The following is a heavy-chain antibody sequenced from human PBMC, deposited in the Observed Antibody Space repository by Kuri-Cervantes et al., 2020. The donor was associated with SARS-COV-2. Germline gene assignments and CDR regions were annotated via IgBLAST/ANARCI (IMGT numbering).Heavy chain of an antibody. J-gene: IGHJ4*02. D-gene: IGHD2-2*01. V-gene: IGHV1-69*06. CDR2: IIPISGTA. Sequence: SVKVSCKASGYTFTGYYMHWVRQAPGQGLEWMGGIIPISGTANYAQKFQGRVTITADKSTSTAYMELSSLRSEDTAVYYCAREGSCSSTSRPSDYWGQGTLVTVSS. CDR1: GYTFTGYY. CDR3: AREGSCSSTSRPSDY.